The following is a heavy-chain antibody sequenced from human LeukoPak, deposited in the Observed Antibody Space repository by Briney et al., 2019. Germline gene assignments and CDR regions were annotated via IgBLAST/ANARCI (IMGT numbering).Heavy chain of an antibody. CDR3: AIEPYYYDSSGYHMGRNWFDP. Sequence: ASVKVSCKASGYTFTSYGISWVRQAPGQGLEWMGRIIPILGIANYAQKFQGRVTITADKSTSTAYMELSSLRSEDTAVYYCAIEPYYYDSSGYHMGRNWFDPWGQGTLVTVSS. CDR2: IIPILGIA. V-gene: IGHV1-69*04. J-gene: IGHJ5*02. D-gene: IGHD3-22*01. CDR1: GYTFTSYG.